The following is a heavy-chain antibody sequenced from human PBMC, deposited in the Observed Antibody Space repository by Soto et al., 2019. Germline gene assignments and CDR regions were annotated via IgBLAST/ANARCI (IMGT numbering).Heavy chain of an antibody. Sequence: QVQLVQSGAEVKKPGSSVKVSCKASGGTFSSYAISWGRQAPGQGLEWMGGIIPIFGTANYAQKFQGRVTITADESTSTAYMELSSLRSEDTAVYYCARGRGYYDSSRYYYQNWFDPWGQGTLVTVSS. V-gene: IGHV1-69*01. CDR1: GGTFSSYA. CDR3: ARGRGYYDSSRYYYQNWFDP. CDR2: IIPIFGTA. J-gene: IGHJ5*02. D-gene: IGHD3-22*01.